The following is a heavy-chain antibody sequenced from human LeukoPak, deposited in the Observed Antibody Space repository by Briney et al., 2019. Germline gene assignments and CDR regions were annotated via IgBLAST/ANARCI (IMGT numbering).Heavy chain of an antibody. V-gene: IGHV4-30-2*01. CDR2: INHSGST. CDR3: ARISRARSYKLDY. D-gene: IGHD3-10*01. Sequence: SSQTLSLTCAVSGGSISSSDYSWSWIRQPPGKGLEWIGEINHSGSTNYNPSLKSRVTISVDTSKNQFSLKLSSVTAADTAVYYCARISRARSYKLDYWGQGTLVTVSS. CDR1: GGSISSSDYS. J-gene: IGHJ4*02.